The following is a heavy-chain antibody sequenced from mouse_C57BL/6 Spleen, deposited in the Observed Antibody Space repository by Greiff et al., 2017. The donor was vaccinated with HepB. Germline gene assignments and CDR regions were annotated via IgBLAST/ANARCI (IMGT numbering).Heavy chain of an antibody. CDR1: GFNIKDDY. CDR3: TTRGKRGDFDY. Sequence: VQLQQSGAELVRPGASVKLSCTASGFNIKDDYMHWVKQRPEQGLEWIGWIDPENGDTEYASKFQGKATITADTSSNTAYLQLSSLTSEDTAVYYCTTRGKRGDFDYWGQGTTLTVSS. V-gene: IGHV14-4*01. D-gene: IGHD2-1*01. CDR2: IDPENGDT. J-gene: IGHJ2*01.